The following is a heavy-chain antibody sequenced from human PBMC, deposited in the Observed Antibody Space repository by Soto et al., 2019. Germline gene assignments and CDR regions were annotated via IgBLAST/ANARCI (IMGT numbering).Heavy chain of an antibody. J-gene: IGHJ6*03. CDR3: ARVRPFKGSPGGHDYSKHRYYYYMDV. CDR1: GGSFSGYY. Sequence: PSETLSLTCAVYGGSFSGYYWSWIRQPPGKGLEWIGEINHSGSTNYNPSLKSRVTISVDTSKNQFSLKLSSVTAADTAVYCCARVRPFKGSPGGHDYSKHRYYYYMDVWGKGTTVTVSS. V-gene: IGHV4-34*01. CDR2: INHSGST. D-gene: IGHD4-4*01.